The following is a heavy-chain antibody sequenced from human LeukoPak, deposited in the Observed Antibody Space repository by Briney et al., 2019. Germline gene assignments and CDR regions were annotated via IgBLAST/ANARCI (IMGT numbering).Heavy chain of an antibody. CDR3: ARVMVRGVGAYYFDY. Sequence: PSETLSLTCTVSGGSISSYYWSWIRQPPGKGLEWIGYIYYSGSTNYNPSLKSRVTISVDTSKNQFSLKLSSVTAADTAVYYCARVMVRGVGAYYFDYWGQGTLVTVSS. D-gene: IGHD3-10*01. J-gene: IGHJ4*02. CDR2: IYYSGST. V-gene: IGHV4-59*01. CDR1: GGSISSYY.